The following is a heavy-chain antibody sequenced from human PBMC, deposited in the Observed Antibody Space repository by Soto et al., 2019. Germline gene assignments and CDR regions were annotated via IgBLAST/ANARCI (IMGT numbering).Heavy chain of an antibody. V-gene: IGHV3-23*01. CDR2: ISGSGGST. CDR3: AKDYCSSTSCYYFDY. CDR1: GFTFSSYA. J-gene: IGHJ4*02. D-gene: IGHD2-2*01. Sequence: GGSLRLSCAASGFTFSSYAMSWVRQAPGKGLEWVSAISGSGGSTYYADSVKGRFTISRDNSKNTLYLQMNSLRAEDTAVYYCAKDYCSSTSCYYFDYWGQGTLVTVSS.